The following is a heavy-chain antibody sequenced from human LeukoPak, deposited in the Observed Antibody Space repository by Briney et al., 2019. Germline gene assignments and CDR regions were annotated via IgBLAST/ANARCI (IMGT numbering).Heavy chain of an antibody. V-gene: IGHV4-39*01. J-gene: IGHJ4*02. CDR3: ARQANDFWNGYYPSFDF. D-gene: IGHD3-3*01. Sequence: SETLSLTCTVSGDSINSSSYYWGWIRLPPGKGLEWIGSIYYSGSTYYNPSLKSRVTTSVDTSKNQFSLKLSSVTAADTAVYYCARQANDFWNGYYPSFDFWGQGTLVTVSS. CDR2: IYYSGST. CDR1: GDSINSSSYY.